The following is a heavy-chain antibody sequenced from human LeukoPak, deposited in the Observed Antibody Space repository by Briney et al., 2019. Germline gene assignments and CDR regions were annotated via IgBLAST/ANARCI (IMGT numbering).Heavy chain of an antibody. V-gene: IGHV3-30*04. D-gene: IGHD3-10*01. CDR3: ARENAMVRGVIIYYYYYYMDV. J-gene: IGHJ6*03. Sequence: PGGSLRLSCAASGFTFSSYAMHWVRQAPGKGLEWVAVISYDGSNKYYADSVKGRFTISRDNSKNTLYLQMNSLRAEDTAVYYCARENAMVRGVIIYYYYYYMDVWGKGTTVTVSS. CDR1: GFTFSSYA. CDR2: ISYDGSNK.